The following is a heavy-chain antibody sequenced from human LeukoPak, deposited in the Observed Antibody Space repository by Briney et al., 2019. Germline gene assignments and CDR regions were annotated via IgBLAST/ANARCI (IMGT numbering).Heavy chain of an antibody. D-gene: IGHD3-22*01. V-gene: IGHV3-9*01. J-gene: IGHJ4*02. CDR2: ISWNSGSI. CDR1: GFTFDDYA. Sequence: GGSLRLSCAASGFTFDDYAMHWVRQAPGKGLEWVPGISWNSGSIGYADSVKGRFTISRDNAKNSLYLQMNSLRAEDTALYYCAKDLSPNYYDSSGPYFDYWGQGTLVTVSS. CDR3: AKDLSPNYYDSSGPYFDY.